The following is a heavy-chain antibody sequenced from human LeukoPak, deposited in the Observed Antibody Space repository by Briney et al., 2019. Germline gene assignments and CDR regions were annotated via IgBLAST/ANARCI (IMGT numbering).Heavy chain of an antibody. CDR1: GGTFSSYA. D-gene: IGHD3-10*01. CDR2: IIPIFGTA. J-gene: IGHJ5*02. V-gene: IGHV1-69*06. Sequence: ASVKVSCKASGGTFSSYAISWVRQAPGQGLEWMGGIIPIFGTANYAQKFQGRVTITADKSTSTAYMELSSLRSEDTAVYYCARDGKTIGSGTPYNWFDPWGQGTLVTVSS. CDR3: ARDGKTIGSGTPYNWFDP.